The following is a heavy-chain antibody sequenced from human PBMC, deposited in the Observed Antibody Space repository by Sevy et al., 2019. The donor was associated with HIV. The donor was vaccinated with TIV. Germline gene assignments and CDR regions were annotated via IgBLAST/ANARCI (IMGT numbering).Heavy chain of an antibody. CDR3: AREGCTRPHDY. Sequence: GGSLRLSCAVSGFHFNIYSMSWVCQAPGKGLEWVSTLSFGCGKINYADSVKGRFIISRDDSKNTLYLQMNSLRAEDTAVYFCAREGCTRPHDYWGQGTLVTVSS. CDR2: LSFGCGKI. CDR1: GFHFNIYS. D-gene: IGHD2-8*01. V-gene: IGHV3-23*01. J-gene: IGHJ4*02.